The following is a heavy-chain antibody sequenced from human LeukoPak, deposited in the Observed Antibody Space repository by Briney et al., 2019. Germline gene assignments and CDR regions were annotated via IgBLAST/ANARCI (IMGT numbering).Heavy chain of an antibody. CDR3: AIYDSSGYYTLVGGDY. V-gene: IGHV1-46*01. CDR1: GYTFTSYD. J-gene: IGHJ4*02. D-gene: IGHD3-22*01. CDR2: INPSGGST. Sequence: ASVKVSCKASGYTFTSYDLNWVRQAPGQGLEWMGIINPSGGSTSYAQKFQGRVTMTRDTSTSTVYMELSSLRSEDTAVYYCAIYDSSGYYTLVGGDYWGQGTLVTVSS.